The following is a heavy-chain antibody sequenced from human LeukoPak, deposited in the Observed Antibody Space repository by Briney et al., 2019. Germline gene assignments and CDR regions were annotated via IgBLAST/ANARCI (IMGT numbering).Heavy chain of an antibody. CDR3: ARGSSGWFRGHWYFDL. CDR2: IYYSGST. V-gene: IGHV4-59*01. J-gene: IGHJ2*01. CDR1: GGSISNYY. D-gene: IGHD6-19*01. Sequence: PSETLSLTCTVSGGSISNYYWNWIRQPPGKGLEWIGYIYYSGSTNYNPSLKSRVTISVDTSKNQFSLKLSSVTAADTAVYYCARGSSGWFRGHWYFDLWGRGTLVTVSS.